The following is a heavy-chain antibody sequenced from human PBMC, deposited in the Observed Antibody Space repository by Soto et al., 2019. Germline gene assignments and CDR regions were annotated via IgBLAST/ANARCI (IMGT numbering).Heavy chain of an antibody. CDR3: ARGRGADYYGSGSYH. J-gene: IGHJ4*02. V-gene: IGHV3-30-3*01. D-gene: IGHD3-10*01. Sequence: QVQLVESGGGVVQPGRSLRLSCAASGFTFSSYAMHWVRQAPGKGLEWVAVISYDGSNKYYADSVKGRFTISRDNSKNTLYRQMNSLRAEDTAVYYCARGRGADYYGSGSYHWGQGTLVTVSS. CDR2: ISYDGSNK. CDR1: GFTFSSYA.